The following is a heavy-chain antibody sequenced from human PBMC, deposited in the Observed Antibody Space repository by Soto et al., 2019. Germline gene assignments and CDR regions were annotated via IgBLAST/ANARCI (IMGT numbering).Heavy chain of an antibody. J-gene: IGHJ4*02. CDR1: GCSISSSSYD. D-gene: IGHD3-16*02. V-gene: IGHV4-39*02. Sequence: PSETLSLTCTVSGCSISSSSYDWGWIRQPPGKGLEWIGSIYYSGSTYYNPSLKSRVTISVDTSKNQFSLKLSSVTAADTAVYYCARDASQSYIWGSYRYPLFDYWGQGTLVTVSS. CDR3: ARDASQSYIWGSYRYPLFDY. CDR2: IYYSGST.